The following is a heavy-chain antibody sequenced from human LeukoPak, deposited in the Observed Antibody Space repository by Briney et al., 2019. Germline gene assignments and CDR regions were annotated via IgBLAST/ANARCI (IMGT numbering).Heavy chain of an antibody. CDR2: IYYSGST. CDR1: GGSISSYY. D-gene: IGHD4/OR15-4a*01. CDR3: ARDPPHGAFDI. J-gene: IGHJ4*02. Sequence: KASETLSLTCTVSGGSISSYYWSWIRQPPGKGLEWIGFIYYSGSTIYNPSLRSRVTISVDTSKNQFSLKLSSVTAADTAVYYCARDPPHGAFDIWGQGTLVTVSS. V-gene: IGHV4-59*01.